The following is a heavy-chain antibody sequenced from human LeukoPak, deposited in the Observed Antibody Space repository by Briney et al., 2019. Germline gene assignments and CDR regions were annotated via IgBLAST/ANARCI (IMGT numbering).Heavy chain of an antibody. Sequence: PGGSLRLSCAASGFTFSSYWMSWVRQAPGKGLEWVANIKQDESEKYYVESVKGRFTISRDNAKKSLYLQMNSLRAEDTAVYYCARAVGGRYFDYWGQGTLVTVSS. V-gene: IGHV3-7*01. J-gene: IGHJ4*02. CDR2: IKQDESEK. CDR3: ARAVGGRYFDY. D-gene: IGHD1-26*01. CDR1: GFTFSSYW.